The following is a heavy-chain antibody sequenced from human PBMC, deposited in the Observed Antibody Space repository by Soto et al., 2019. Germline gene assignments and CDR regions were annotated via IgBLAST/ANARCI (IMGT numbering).Heavy chain of an antibody. CDR1: GFAFSSYG. CDR2: IWYDGSNK. Sequence: QVQLVESGGGVVQPGRSLRLSCAASGFAFSSYGMHWVRQAPGKGLEWVAVIWYDGSNKNYGDSVKGRLTISRENSKNPLYLQMNSLRAEDTAVYYCAREGTTRAFDIWGQGTMLTVSS. D-gene: IGHD1-1*01. J-gene: IGHJ3*02. V-gene: IGHV3-33*01. CDR3: AREGTTRAFDI.